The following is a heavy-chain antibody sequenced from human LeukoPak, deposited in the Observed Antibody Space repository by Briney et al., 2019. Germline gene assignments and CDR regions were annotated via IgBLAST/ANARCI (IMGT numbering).Heavy chain of an antibody. D-gene: IGHD3-22*01. V-gene: IGHV3-33*01. CDR2: IWYDGSNK. Sequence: GRSLRLSCAASGFTFSSYGMHWVRQAPGKGLEWVAVIWYDGSNKYYADSVKGRFTISRDNSKNTLYLQMNGLRAEDTAVYYCARGTDSSGYYPDAFDIWGQGTMVTVSS. J-gene: IGHJ3*02. CDR1: GFTFSSYG. CDR3: ARGTDSSGYYPDAFDI.